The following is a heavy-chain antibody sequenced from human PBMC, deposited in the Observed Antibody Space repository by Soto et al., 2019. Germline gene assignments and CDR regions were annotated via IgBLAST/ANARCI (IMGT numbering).Heavy chain of an antibody. CDR1: GGTFSSYA. J-gene: IGHJ1*01. Sequence: GASVKVSCKASGGTFSSYAISWVRQAPGQGLEWMGGIIPIFGTANYAQKFQGRVTITADESTSTAYMELSSLRSEDTAVYYCARETGIAAAAVMAEYFQHWGQGTLVTVSS. CDR2: IIPIFGTA. CDR3: ARETGIAAAAVMAEYFQH. D-gene: IGHD6-13*01. V-gene: IGHV1-69*13.